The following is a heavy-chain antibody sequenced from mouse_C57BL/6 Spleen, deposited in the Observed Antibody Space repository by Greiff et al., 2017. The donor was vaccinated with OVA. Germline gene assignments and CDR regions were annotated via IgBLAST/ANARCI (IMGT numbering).Heavy chain of an antibody. CDR2: IYPGSGST. J-gene: IGHJ2*01. CDR1: GYTFTSYW. D-gene: IGHD2-4*01. CDR3: ARLDYDYGDGYFDY. V-gene: IGHV1-55*01. Sequence: VQLKESGAELVKPGASVKMSCKASGYTFTSYWITWVKQRPGQGLEWIGDIYPGSGSTNYNEKFKSKATLTVDTSSSTAYMQLSSLTSEDSAVYYCARLDYDYGDGYFDYWGQGTTLTVSS.